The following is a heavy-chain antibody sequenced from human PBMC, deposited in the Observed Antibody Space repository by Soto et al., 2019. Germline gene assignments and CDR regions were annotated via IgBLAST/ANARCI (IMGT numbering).Heavy chain of an antibody. CDR1: GFTFSSYG. Sequence: GGSLRLSCAASGFTFSSYGMHWVRQAPGKGLEWVAVISYDGSNKYYADSVKGRFTISRDNSKNTLYLQMNSLRAEDTAVYYCAKGRMRYSSSWYGMDVWGQGTTVTVSS. J-gene: IGHJ6*02. CDR3: AKGRMRYSSSWYGMDV. D-gene: IGHD6-13*01. CDR2: ISYDGSNK. V-gene: IGHV3-30*18.